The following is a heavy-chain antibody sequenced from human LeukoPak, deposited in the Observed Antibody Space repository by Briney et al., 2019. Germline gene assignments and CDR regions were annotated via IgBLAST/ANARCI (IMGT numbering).Heavy chain of an antibody. CDR2: ISPTSSPI. CDR1: GFTFSAYV. J-gene: IGHJ4*02. V-gene: IGHV3-48*04. CDR3: GKDRYSKGGD. Sequence: GGSQILSCAASGFTFSAYVMNWVRQAPGKGLEWISYISPTSSPIYYADSVKGRFTISRDNAKNSLYLQMNSLRAEDTAVYYCGKDRYSKGGDWGQRTLVTVSS. D-gene: IGHD1-26*01.